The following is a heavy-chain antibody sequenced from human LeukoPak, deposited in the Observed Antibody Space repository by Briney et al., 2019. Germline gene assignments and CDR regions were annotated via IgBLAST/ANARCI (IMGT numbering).Heavy chain of an antibody. J-gene: IGHJ4*02. CDR2: ISYDGSNK. D-gene: IGHD6-19*01. V-gene: IGHV3-30*03. Sequence: GGSLRLSCAASGFTFSSYGMHWVRQAPGKGLEWVAVISYDGSNKYYADSVKGRFTISRDNSKNTLYLQMNSLRAEDTAVYYCARARYSSGWPLNYWGQGTLVTVSS. CDR1: GFTFSSYG. CDR3: ARARYSSGWPLNY.